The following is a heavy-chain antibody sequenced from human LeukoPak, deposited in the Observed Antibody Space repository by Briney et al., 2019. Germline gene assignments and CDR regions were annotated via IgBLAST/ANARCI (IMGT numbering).Heavy chain of an antibody. CDR2: IIPIFGTA. D-gene: IGHD3-22*01. CDR3: ARGYRYYYDSSGYPEFDYFNY. Sequence: SVKVSCKASGGTFSSYAISWVRQAPGQGLEWMGGIIPIFGTANYAQKFQGRVTITTDESTSTAYMELSSLRSEDTAVYYCARGYRYYYDSSGYPEFDYFNYWGQGTLVTVSS. V-gene: IGHV1-69*05. J-gene: IGHJ4*02. CDR1: GGTFSSYA.